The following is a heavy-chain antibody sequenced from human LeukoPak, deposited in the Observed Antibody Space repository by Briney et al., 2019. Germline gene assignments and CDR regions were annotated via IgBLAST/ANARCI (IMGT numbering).Heavy chain of an antibody. J-gene: IGHJ4*02. V-gene: IGHV3-7*01. CDR2: IKQDGSEK. CDR1: GFTFISNW. D-gene: IGHD6-25*01. Sequence: GGPLELSCAASGFTFISNWLSWVRQAPGKGWEWVANIKQDGSEKYYVDSVKGRFTISRDNAKNSLYLQMNSLRAEDTAVYYCARDLSSGYFDYWGQGTLVTVSS. CDR3: ARDLSSGYFDY.